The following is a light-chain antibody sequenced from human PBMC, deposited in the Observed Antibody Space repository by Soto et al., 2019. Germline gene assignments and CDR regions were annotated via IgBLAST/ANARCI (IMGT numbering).Light chain of an antibody. J-gene: IGKJ1*01. CDR1: QSVSSSS. CDR3: QHYNNWPPWT. CDR2: AVS. Sequence: DIVLTQSPGTLSLSPGQRATLSCRASQSVSSSSVAWYRQRPGQAPRLLIYAVSSRAIDTPDRFSGSGSGTDFTLTISRLEPEDFAVYYCQHYNNWPPWTFGQGTKVDI. V-gene: IGKV3-20*01.